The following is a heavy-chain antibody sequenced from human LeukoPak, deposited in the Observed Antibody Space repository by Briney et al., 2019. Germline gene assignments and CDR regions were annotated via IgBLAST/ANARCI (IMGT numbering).Heavy chain of an antibody. CDR2: IYYSGST. CDR1: GGSISSYY. CDR3: ARDRYGGGDAFDI. V-gene: IGHV4-59*01. D-gene: IGHD4-23*01. Sequence: SETLPLTCTVSGGSISSYYWSWIRQPPGKGLEWIGYIYYSGSTNYNPSLKSRVTISVDTSKNQFSLKLSSVTAADTAVYYCARDRYGGGDAFDIWGQGTMVTVSS. J-gene: IGHJ3*02.